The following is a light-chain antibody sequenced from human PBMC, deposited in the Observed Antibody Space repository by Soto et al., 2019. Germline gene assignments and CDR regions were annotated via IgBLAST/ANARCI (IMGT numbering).Light chain of an antibody. J-gene: IGLJ1*01. CDR3: QSYDSSLSAPYV. V-gene: IGLV1-40*01. Sequence: QSVLTQPPSVSGAPGQRVTISCTGSSSNIGAGYDVHWYQQLPGTAPKLLIYGNSNRPSGVPDRFSGSKSGTSASLAITGLQAEDEADSYCQSYDSSLSAPYVFGTGTKVTVL. CDR2: GNS. CDR1: SSNIGAGYD.